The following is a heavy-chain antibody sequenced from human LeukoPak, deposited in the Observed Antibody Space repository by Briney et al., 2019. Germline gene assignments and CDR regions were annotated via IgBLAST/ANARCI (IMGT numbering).Heavy chain of an antibody. CDR2: IYYSGST. D-gene: IGHD6-13*01. Sequence: SETLSLTCTVSGGSISSSSYYWGWIRQPPGKGLEWIGYIYYSGSTDYNPSLKSRVIISVDTSKNQFSLKLSSVTAADTAVYYCARQGGYSSPHSYWGQGTLVTVSS. CDR3: ARQGGYSSPHSY. V-gene: IGHV4-61*05. J-gene: IGHJ4*02. CDR1: GGSISSSSYY.